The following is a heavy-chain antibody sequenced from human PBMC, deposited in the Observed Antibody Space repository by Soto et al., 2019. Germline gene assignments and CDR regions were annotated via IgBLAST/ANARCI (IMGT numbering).Heavy chain of an antibody. CDR1: GYTFTSYG. D-gene: IGHD3-10*01. J-gene: IGHJ5*02. V-gene: IGHV1-18*01. CDR3: ARGGITMVRGVIISGSTSFDP. CDR2: ISAYNGNT. Sequence: QVQLVQSGAEVKKPGASVKVSCKASGYTFTSYGISWVRQAPGQGLEWMGWISAYNGNTNYAQKLKGRVTMTTDTSTSTAYMELRSLRSDDTAVYYCARGGITMVRGVIISGSTSFDPWGQGTLVTVSS.